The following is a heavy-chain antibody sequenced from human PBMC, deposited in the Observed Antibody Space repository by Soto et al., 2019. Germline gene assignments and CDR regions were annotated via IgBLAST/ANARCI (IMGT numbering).Heavy chain of an antibody. CDR3: ARDSSGVWEQLALDYYYYGMDV. Sequence: ASVKVSCKASGYTFTSYDINWVRQATGQGLEWMGWMNPNSGNTGYAQKFQGRVTMTRNTSISTAYMELSSLRSEDTAVYYCARDSSGVWEQLALDYYYYGMDVWGQGTTVTVSS. CDR1: GYTFTSYD. CDR2: MNPNSGNT. D-gene: IGHD6-6*01. V-gene: IGHV1-8*01. J-gene: IGHJ6*02.